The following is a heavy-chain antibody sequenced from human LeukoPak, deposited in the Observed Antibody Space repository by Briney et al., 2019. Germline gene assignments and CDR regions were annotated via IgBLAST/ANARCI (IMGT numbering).Heavy chain of an antibody. CDR3: AREEPGIAAAGSKGGSWFDP. Sequence: SVKVSCKASGGTFSSYAISWVRQAPGQGLEWMGGIIPIFGTANYAQKFQGRVTITTDESTSTAYMELSRRRSEDTAVYYCAREEPGIAAAGSKGGSWFDPWGQGTLVTVSS. CDR1: GGTFSSYA. D-gene: IGHD6-13*01. V-gene: IGHV1-69*05. CDR2: IIPIFGTA. J-gene: IGHJ5*02.